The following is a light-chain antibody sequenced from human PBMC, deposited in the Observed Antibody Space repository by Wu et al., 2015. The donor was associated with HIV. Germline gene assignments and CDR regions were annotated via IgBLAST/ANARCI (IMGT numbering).Light chain of an antibody. CDR1: QSVGNN. CDR2: DAS. V-gene: IGKV3-11*01. CDR3: QQRRNWPRS. Sequence: EIEMTQSPDTLSVSPGERATLFCRATQSVGNNLAWYQQKPGQAPRLLIYDASNRATGIPARSSGSGSGTDFTLTISSLEPEDFAVYYCQQRRNWPRSFGQGTKLEIK. J-gene: IGKJ2*03.